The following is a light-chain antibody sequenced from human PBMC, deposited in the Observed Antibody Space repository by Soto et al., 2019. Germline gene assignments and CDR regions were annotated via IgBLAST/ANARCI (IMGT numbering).Light chain of an antibody. J-gene: IGLJ1*01. CDR1: SSDVGGYNY. V-gene: IGLV2-14*01. Sequence: QSALTQPASVSGSPGQSITISCTGTSSDVGGYNYVSWYQQHPGKAPKLMIYEVSNRPSGVSNRFSGSKSGNTASLTISGLQAEDGADYYCSSYTSSSTLIFGTGTNVTVL. CDR3: SSYTSSSTLI. CDR2: EVS.